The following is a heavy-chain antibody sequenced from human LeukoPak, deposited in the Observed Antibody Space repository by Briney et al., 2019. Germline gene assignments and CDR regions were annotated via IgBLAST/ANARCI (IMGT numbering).Heavy chain of an antibody. D-gene: IGHD1-7*01. J-gene: IGHJ4*02. CDR2: IYNDGGT. CDR1: GVTVSSNY. Sequence: GGSLRLSCAASGVTVSSNYMSWVRQAPWKGLEWVSVIYNDGGTYYADSVKGRFTISRDNSKNTLYLQMNSLRAEDTAVYYCARGPGELYFDSWGQGTLVTVSS. CDR3: ARGPGELYFDS. V-gene: IGHV3-53*01.